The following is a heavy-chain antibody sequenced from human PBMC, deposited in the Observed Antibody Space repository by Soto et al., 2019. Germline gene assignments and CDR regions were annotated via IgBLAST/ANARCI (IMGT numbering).Heavy chain of an antibody. V-gene: IGHV3-66*02. J-gene: IGHJ4*02. CDR1: GFTVSSNY. CDR3: ARDLSYEGNPSALDY. Sequence: WGSLRLSCAASGFTVSSNYMSLVRQAPGKGLEWVSVIYSGGSTYYADSVKGRFTISRDNSKHTLYLQMNSLRPEDTAVYYCARDLSYEGNPSALDYWGQGTLVTVSS. D-gene: IGHD5-18*01. CDR2: IYSGGST.